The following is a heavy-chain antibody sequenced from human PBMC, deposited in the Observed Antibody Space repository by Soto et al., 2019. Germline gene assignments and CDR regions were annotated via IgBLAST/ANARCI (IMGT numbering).Heavy chain of an antibody. CDR3: ARDGARYFDWLTNGGYFDY. V-gene: IGHV3-30-3*01. CDR1: GFTFSSYA. Sequence: QVQLVESGGGVVQPGRSLRLSCAASGFTFSSYAMHWVRQAPGKGLEWVAVISYDGSNKYYADSVKGRFTISRDNSKNTLYLQMISLRAEDKAVYYCARDGARYFDWLTNGGYFDYWGQGTLVTVSS. D-gene: IGHD3-9*01. CDR2: ISYDGSNK. J-gene: IGHJ4*02.